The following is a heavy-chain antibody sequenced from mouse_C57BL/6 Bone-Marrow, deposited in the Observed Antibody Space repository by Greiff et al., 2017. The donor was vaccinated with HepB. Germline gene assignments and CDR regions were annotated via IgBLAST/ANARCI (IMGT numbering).Heavy chain of an antibody. CDR3: AMGLDGYYETY. J-gene: IGHJ3*01. CDR2: IYPGSGNT. Sequence: QVQLQQSGAELVRPGASVKLSCKASGYTFTDYYINWVKQRPGQGLEWIARIYPGSGNTYYNEKFKGKATLTAEKSSSTAYMQLSSLTSEDSAVYCCAMGLDGYYETYWGQGTLVTVSA. CDR1: GYTFTDYY. D-gene: IGHD2-3*01. V-gene: IGHV1-76*01.